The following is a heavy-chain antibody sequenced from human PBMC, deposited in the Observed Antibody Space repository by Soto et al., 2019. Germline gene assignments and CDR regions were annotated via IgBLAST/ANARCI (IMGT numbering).Heavy chain of an antibody. CDR3: AGGCGEALDPSYGMDV. Sequence: QVQLQESGPGLVKPSQTLSLTCTVSGGSISSCGYYWSWIRQHPGQGLEWIGYIYYSGSTYYNPSLKSRVTISVDASKNQFSVKLSSVTAGDTAVYYCAGGCGEALDPSYGMDVWGQGSTVTVSS. CDR1: GGSISSCGYY. J-gene: IGHJ6*02. CDR2: IYYSGST. V-gene: IGHV4-31*03. D-gene: IGHD3-10*01.